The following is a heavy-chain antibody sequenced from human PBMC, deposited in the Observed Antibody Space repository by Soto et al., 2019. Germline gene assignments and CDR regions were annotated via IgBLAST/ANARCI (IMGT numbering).Heavy chain of an antibody. CDR2: IIPIFGTA. CDR3: ARVTQGYYDFWSGPYMDV. D-gene: IGHD3-3*01. Sequence: SVKVSCKASGGTFSSYAISWVRQAPGQGLEWMGGIIPIFGTANYAQKFQGRVTITADEYTSTAYMELSSLRSEDTAVYYCARVTQGYYDFWSGPYMDVWGQGTTVTVSS. CDR1: GGTFSSYA. V-gene: IGHV1-69*13. J-gene: IGHJ6*02.